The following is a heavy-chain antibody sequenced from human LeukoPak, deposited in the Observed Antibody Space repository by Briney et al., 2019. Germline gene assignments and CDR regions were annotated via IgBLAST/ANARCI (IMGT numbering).Heavy chain of an antibody. CDR3: ARERTSGWDAFDF. CDR2: INSVGSST. D-gene: IGHD6-19*01. CDR1: GFTFSSFW. Sequence: PGGSLRLSCAASGFTFSSFWMHWVRQAPGKGLVWVSRINSVGSSTSYADYVKGRFTISRDNAKNTLYLQMNSLRAEDTAVYYCARERTSGWDAFDFWGQGTLVTVSS. V-gene: IGHV3-74*01. J-gene: IGHJ4*02.